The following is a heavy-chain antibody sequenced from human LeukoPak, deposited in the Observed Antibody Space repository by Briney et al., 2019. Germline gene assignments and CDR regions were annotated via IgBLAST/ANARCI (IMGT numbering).Heavy chain of an antibody. CDR3: ARDMAAAEAFDI. J-gene: IGHJ3*02. CDR2: IKEDGNEK. V-gene: IGHV3-7*03. Sequence: GGSLRLSCAASGFTFSDYWVDWVRQAPGKGLEWVANIKEDGNEKNYLDSVRGRFTISRDNAKNSLYLQMNSLRAEDTALYHCARDMAAAEAFDIWGQGTMVTVSS. CDR1: GFTFSDYW. D-gene: IGHD6-13*01.